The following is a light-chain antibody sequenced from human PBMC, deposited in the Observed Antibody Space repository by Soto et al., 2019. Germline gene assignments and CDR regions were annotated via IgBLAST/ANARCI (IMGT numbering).Light chain of an antibody. Sequence: QSALTQPPSASGSPGQSVTISCTGTSSDVGGYNYVSWYQQHPGKAPKLMIYEVSKRPSGVPDRFPGSKSGNTASLTVSGLQAEDEADYYCSSYAGSNNVVFGGGTKLTLL. V-gene: IGLV2-8*01. CDR2: EVS. J-gene: IGLJ2*01. CDR3: SSYAGSNNVV. CDR1: SSDVGGYNY.